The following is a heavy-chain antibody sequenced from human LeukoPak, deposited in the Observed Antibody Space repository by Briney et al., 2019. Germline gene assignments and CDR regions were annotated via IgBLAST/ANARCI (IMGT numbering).Heavy chain of an antibody. Sequence: SGPTLVKPTQTLTLTCTFSGFSLSTSGVGVGWIRQPPGKAREWLALIYWDDDKRYSPSLTSRLTITKDTSKNQVVLTMTNMDPVDTATYYCAHRSRMVPFDYWGQGTLVTVSS. D-gene: IGHD3-10*01. CDR3: AHRSRMVPFDY. J-gene: IGHJ4*02. CDR2: IYWDDDK. V-gene: IGHV2-5*02. CDR1: GFSLSTSGVG.